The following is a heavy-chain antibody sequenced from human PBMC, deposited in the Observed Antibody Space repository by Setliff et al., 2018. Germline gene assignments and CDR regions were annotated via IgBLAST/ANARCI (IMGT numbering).Heavy chain of an antibody. CDR3: ARGNDVRFDP. CDR1: TYSISRGYY. D-gene: IGHD3-10*02. Sequence: SETLSLTCAVSTYSISRGYYWGWIRQSPGRGLEWIGSISHTGETTYNPSVTSRVTISLDTSKNHFSLTLNSVTAADTAVYFCARGNDVRFDPWGQGTLVTV. V-gene: IGHV4-38-2*01. CDR2: ISHTGET. J-gene: IGHJ5*02.